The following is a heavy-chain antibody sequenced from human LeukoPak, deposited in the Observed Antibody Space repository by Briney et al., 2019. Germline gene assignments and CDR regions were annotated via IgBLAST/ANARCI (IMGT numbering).Heavy chain of an antibody. V-gene: IGHV3-49*03. CDR3: TRTPLSGYYQVDAFDI. CDR2: IRSKACGGTT. CDR1: GFTFGDYA. Sequence: GGSLRLSCTASGFTFGDYAMSWFRQAPGKGLEWVGFIRSKACGGTTEYAASVKGRFTISRDDSKSIAYLQMNSLKTEDTAVYYCTRTPLSGYYQVDAFDIWGQGTMVTVSS. D-gene: IGHD3-22*01. J-gene: IGHJ3*02.